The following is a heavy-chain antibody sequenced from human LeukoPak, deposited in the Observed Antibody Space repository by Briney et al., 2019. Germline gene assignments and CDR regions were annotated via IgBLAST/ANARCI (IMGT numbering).Heavy chain of an antibody. CDR2: ISGSGGST. V-gene: IGHV3-23*01. D-gene: IGHD5-18*01. Sequence: GGSLRLSCAASGFTLTTYGMSWVRQAPGKGLEWVSAISGSGGSTNYADAVKGRFTISRDNSKNTLYLQMNSLRAEDTAVYYCAKDRGYNYGLFDYWGQGTLVTVSS. J-gene: IGHJ4*02. CDR1: GFTLTTYG. CDR3: AKDRGYNYGLFDY.